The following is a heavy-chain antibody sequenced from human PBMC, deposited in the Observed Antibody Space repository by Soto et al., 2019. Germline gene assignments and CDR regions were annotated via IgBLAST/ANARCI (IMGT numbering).Heavy chain of an antibody. CDR3: ARSYYYGSGSPAFDY. CDR1: GGSISSSSYY. D-gene: IGHD3-10*01. Sequence: TSETLSLTCTVSGGSISSSSYYWGWIRQPPGKGLEWIGSIYYSGSTYYNPSLKSRVTISVDTSKNQFSLKLSSVTAADTAVYYCARSYYYGSGSPAFDYWGQGTLVTVSS. J-gene: IGHJ4*02. CDR2: IYYSGST. V-gene: IGHV4-39*01.